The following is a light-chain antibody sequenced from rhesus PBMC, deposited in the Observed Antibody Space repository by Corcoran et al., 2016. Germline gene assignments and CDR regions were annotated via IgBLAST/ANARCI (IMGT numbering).Light chain of an antibody. CDR2: YVY. V-gene: IGLV3-44*01. CDR3: QVWDTSSDHYI. Sequence: SYDLTQPPSVSVSTGQTARITCAGDNIGSVHWYQQKQPQAPLLGIYYVYERPSGLPERFSGSTSGNTATLTISGVEAGDEADYFCQVWDTSSDHYIFGTGTRLTVL. J-gene: IGLJ1*01. CDR1: NIGS.